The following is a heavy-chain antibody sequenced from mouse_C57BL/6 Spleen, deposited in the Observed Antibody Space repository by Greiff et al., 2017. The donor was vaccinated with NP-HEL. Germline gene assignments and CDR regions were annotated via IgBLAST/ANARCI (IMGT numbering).Heavy chain of an antibody. CDR1: GFTFSDYG. CDR3: ASGRHYYGSSYELDY. V-gene: IGHV5-17*01. CDR2: ISSGSSNI. Sequence: EVQLVESGGGLVKPGGSLKLSCAASGFTFSDYGMHWVRQAPEKGLEWVAYISSGSSNIYYADTVKGRFTITRDNAKNTLFLQMTSLRSEDTAMYYWASGRHYYGSSYELDYWGQGTTLTVSS. D-gene: IGHD1-1*01. J-gene: IGHJ2*01.